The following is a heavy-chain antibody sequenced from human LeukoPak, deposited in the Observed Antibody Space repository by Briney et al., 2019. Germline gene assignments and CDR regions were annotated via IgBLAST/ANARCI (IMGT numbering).Heavy chain of an antibody. J-gene: IGHJ6*03. V-gene: IGHV4-59*11. CDR2: IYYSGST. Sequence: SETLSLTCTVSGGSISSHYWSWVRQPPGKGLEWVGYIYYSGSTNYNPSLKSRVTISVDTSKNQFSLKLSSVTAADTAVYYCARTPGYDSGGYYYYYYYMDVWGKGTTVTVSS. D-gene: IGHD3-22*01. CDR1: GGSISSHY. CDR3: ARTPGYDSGGYYYYYYYMDV.